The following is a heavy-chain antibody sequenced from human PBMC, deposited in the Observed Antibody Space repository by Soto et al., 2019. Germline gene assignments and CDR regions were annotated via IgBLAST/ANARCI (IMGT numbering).Heavy chain of an antibody. D-gene: IGHD6-19*01. J-gene: IGHJ4*02. CDR1: GGSISSSSYY. V-gene: IGHV4-39*01. CDR2: IYYSGST. Sequence: SETLSLTCTVSGGSISSSSYYWGWIRQPPGKGLEWIGSIYYSGSTYYNPSLKSRVTISVDTSKNQFSLKLSSVTAADTAVYYCASGSSGWSGRFDYWGQGTLVTVSS. CDR3: ASGSSGWSGRFDY.